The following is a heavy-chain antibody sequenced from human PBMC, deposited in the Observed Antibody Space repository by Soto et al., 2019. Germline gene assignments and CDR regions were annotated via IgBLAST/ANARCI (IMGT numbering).Heavy chain of an antibody. J-gene: IGHJ4*02. CDR2: ISGSGGST. CDR3: AKDGVIVVVPAAVYYFDY. D-gene: IGHD2-2*01. V-gene: IGHV3-23*01. CDR1: GFTFSSYA. Sequence: GALRLSCAASGFTFSSYAMSWVRQAPGKGLEWVSAISGSGGSTYYADSVKGRFTISRDNSKNTLYLQMNSLRAEDTAVYYCAKDGVIVVVPAAVYYFDYWGQGTLVTVSS.